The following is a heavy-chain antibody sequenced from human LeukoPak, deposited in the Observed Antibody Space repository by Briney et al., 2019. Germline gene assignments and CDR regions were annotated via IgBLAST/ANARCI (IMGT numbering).Heavy chain of an antibody. CDR2: ISSSRSYI. Sequence: PGGSPRLSCAASGFTFTSYSMNWVRQAPGKGLEWVSSISSSRSYIYYADSVKGRFTISRDNAKNSLFLQMNSLRAEDTAVYYCARDYSGFQFDYWGQGTLVTVSS. J-gene: IGHJ4*02. V-gene: IGHV3-21*01. D-gene: IGHD6-19*01. CDR1: GFTFTSYS. CDR3: ARDYSGFQFDY.